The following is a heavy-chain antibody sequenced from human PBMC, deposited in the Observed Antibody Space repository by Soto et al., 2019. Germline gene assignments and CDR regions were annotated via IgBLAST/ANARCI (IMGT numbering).Heavy chain of an antibody. D-gene: IGHD5-12*01. V-gene: IGHV5-51*01. J-gene: IGHJ6*02. Sequence: LGESLKISCQDSVYSFTSYWICWFRHMRVKVLEWMGIIYPGDSDTRYSPSFQGQVTISADKSISIAYLQWSSLKASDTAMYYCARGSGYDSYYYYGMDVWGQGTTVTVSS. CDR1: VYSFTSYW. CDR3: ARGSGYDSYYYYGMDV. CDR2: IYPGDSDT.